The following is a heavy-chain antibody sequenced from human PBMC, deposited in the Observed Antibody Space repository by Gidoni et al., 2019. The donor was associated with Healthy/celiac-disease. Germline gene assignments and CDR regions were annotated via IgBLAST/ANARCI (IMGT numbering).Heavy chain of an antibody. CDR1: FYTFTSYG. CDR2: ISAYNGNT. V-gene: IGHV1-18*01. Sequence: QVQLLQSGAEVKKPWASVKVSFKASFYTFTSYGISWVRQSPGQGLEWMGWISAYNGNTNYAQKLQGRVTMTTDTSTSTAYMELRSLRSDETAVYYCARDRGQPRNWFDPWGQGTLVTVSS. D-gene: IGHD6-13*01. CDR3: ARDRGQPRNWFDP. J-gene: IGHJ5*02.